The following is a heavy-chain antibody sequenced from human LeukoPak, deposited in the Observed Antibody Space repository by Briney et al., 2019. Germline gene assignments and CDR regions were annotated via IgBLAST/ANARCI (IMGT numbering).Heavy chain of an antibody. CDR3: ATGYDILTRPPNAFDI. V-gene: IGHV1-18*01. Sequence: ASVKVSCKASGYTFTSYGISWVRQAPGQGLEWMGWISAYNGNTNYAQKLQGRVTMTTDTSTNTAYMELRSLRSDDTAVYYCATGYDILTRPPNAFDIWGQGTMVTVSS. J-gene: IGHJ3*02. CDR1: GYTFTSYG. D-gene: IGHD3-9*01. CDR2: ISAYNGNT.